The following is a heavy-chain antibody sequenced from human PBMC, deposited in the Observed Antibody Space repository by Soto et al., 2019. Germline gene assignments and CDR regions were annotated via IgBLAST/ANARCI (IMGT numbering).Heavy chain of an antibody. D-gene: IGHD3-9*01. CDR2: IHYRGDT. Sequence: QVQLQGSGPGLVRPSETLSLTCTVSGASISTNHHNWAWVRQPPGKGLEWMGNIHYRGDTYFNPSLGSRLSMSVYTSTIQFSLKLTSVSAADTAVYYCARLPTGYPIWFDPWGQVTLVTVSS. J-gene: IGHJ5*02. CDR3: ARLPTGYPIWFDP. CDR1: GASISTNHHN. V-gene: IGHV4-39*01.